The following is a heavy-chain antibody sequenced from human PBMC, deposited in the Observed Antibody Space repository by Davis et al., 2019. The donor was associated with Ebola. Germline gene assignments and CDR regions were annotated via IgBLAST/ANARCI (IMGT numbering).Heavy chain of an antibody. D-gene: IGHD6-6*01. V-gene: IGHV3-21*01. J-gene: IGHJ5*02. Sequence: GESLKISCAASGFTFSSYSMNWVRQAPGKGLEWVSSISSSSSYIYYADSVKGRFTISRDNAKNSLYLQMNSLRDEDTAVYYCAKAALIAARLSWFDPWGQGTLVTVSS. CDR1: GFTFSSYS. CDR3: AKAALIAARLSWFDP. CDR2: ISSSSSYI.